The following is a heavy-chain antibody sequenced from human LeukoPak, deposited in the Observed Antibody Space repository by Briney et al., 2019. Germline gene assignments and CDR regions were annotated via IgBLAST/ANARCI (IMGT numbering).Heavy chain of an antibody. J-gene: IGHJ3*02. CDR2: IYYSGST. CDR3: ARVDSVAGPRGAFDI. V-gene: IGHV4-59*12. CDR1: GGSISSYY. D-gene: IGHD6-19*01. Sequence: SETLSLTFTVSGGSISSYYWSWIRQPPGKGLEWIGYIYYSGSTNYNPSLKSRITISVDTSKNQFSLKLSSVTAADTAVYYCARVDSVAGPRGAFDIWGQGTMVTVSS.